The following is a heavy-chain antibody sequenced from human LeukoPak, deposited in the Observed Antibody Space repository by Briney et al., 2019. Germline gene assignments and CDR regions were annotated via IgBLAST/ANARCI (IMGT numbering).Heavy chain of an antibody. CDR3: ARGGYDFWSGYFDY. J-gene: IGHJ4*02. V-gene: IGHV4-34*01. CDR2: INHSGST. Sequence: SETLSLTCAVYGGSFSGYYWSWIRQPPGKGLEWIGEINHSGSTNYNPSLKSRVTISVDTSKNQLSLKLSSVTAADTAVYYCARGGYDFWSGYFDYWGQGTLVTVSS. CDR1: GGSFSGYY. D-gene: IGHD3-3*01.